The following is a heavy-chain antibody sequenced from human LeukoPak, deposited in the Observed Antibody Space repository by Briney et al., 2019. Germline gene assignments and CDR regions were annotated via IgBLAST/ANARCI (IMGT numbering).Heavy chain of an antibody. D-gene: IGHD4-23*01. CDR2: ISWNSGSI. V-gene: IGHV3-9*01. Sequence: GGSLRLSCAASRFTFDDYAMHWVRQAPGKGLEWVSGISWNSGSIGYADSVKGRFTISRDNAKNSLYLQMNSLRAEDTALYYCARGGGNSYYYYYHYMDVWGKGTTVTISS. CDR3: ARGGGNSYYYYYHYMDV. CDR1: RFTFDDYA. J-gene: IGHJ6*03.